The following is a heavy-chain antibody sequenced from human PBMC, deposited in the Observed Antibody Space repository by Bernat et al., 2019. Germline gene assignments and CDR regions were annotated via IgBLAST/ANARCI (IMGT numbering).Heavy chain of an antibody. CDR1: GYTFTSCA. V-gene: IGHV1-3*01. CDR2: INAGNGNT. D-gene: IGHD1-26*01. J-gene: IGHJ4*02. Sequence: QVQLVQSGAEVKKPGASVKVSCKASGYTFTSCAMHWVRQAPGQRLEWMGWINAGNGNTKYSQKFQGRVTITRDTSASTAYMELSSLRSEDTAVYYCARGDSGSYPLDYWGQGTLVTVSS. CDR3: ARGDSGSYPLDY.